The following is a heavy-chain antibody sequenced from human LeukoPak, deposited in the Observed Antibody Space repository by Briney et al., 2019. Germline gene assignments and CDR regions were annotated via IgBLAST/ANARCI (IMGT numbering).Heavy chain of an antibody. Sequence: GASVKVSCKASGGTFSSYAISWVRQAPGQGLEWMGGIIPIFGTANYAQKFQGRVTITADKSTSTAYMELSSLRSEDTAVYYCARPANLYYASDAFDIWGQGTMVTVSS. CDR3: ARPANLYYASDAFDI. D-gene: IGHD3-16*01. CDR2: IIPIFGTA. V-gene: IGHV1-69*06. CDR1: GGTFSSYA. J-gene: IGHJ3*02.